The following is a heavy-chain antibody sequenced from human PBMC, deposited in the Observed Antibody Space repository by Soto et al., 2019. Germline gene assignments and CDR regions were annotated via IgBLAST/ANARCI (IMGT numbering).Heavy chain of an antibody. CDR3: ARDYHLTLYDYIWGSYRYGPGAWFDP. V-gene: IGHV3-64D*06. D-gene: IGHD3-16*02. Sequence: GGSLRLSCSASGFTFSSYAMHWVRQAPGKGLEYVSAISSNGGSTYYADSVKGRLTISRDNSKNTLYLQMSSLRAEDTAVYYCARDYHLTLYDYIWGSYRYGPGAWFDPWGQGTLVTVAS. CDR2: ISSNGGST. J-gene: IGHJ5*02. CDR1: GFTFSSYA.